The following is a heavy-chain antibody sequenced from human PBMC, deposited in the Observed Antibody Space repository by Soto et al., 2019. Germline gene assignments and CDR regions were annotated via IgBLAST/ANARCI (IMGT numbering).Heavy chain of an antibody. CDR1: GGSISSNSYF. Sequence: PSETLSLTCTVSGGSISSNSYFWGWIRQPPGKGLEWIGSISYSGRSYYNPSLKSRVTISVDTSKNHFSLKLSSVTAADTALYYCARRIVVTSYDAFDIWGQGTMVTVSS. D-gene: IGHD3-22*01. CDR2: ISYSGRS. CDR3: ARRIVVTSYDAFDI. J-gene: IGHJ3*02. V-gene: IGHV4-39*02.